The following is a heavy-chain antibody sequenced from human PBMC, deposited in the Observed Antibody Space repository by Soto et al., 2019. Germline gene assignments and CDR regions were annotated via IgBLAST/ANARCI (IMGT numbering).Heavy chain of an antibody. J-gene: IGHJ6*02. CDR2: IVVGSGNT. V-gene: IGHV1-58*01. D-gene: IGHD3-10*01. Sequence: LVKLYCKAAGFTLTRDLVQCGLQASGQRLEWIGWIVVGSGNTNYAQKFQERVPISRDMPTSTAYMEPSSLRSEYTAVYYCAAPETYYYGSGSNQLGYYYHGMGVRGQRTTGTVSS. CDR1: GFTLTRDL. CDR3: AAPETYYYGSGSNQLGYYYHGMGV.